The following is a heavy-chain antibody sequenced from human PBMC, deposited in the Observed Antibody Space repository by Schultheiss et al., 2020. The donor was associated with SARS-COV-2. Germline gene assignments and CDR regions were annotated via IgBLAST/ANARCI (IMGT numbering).Heavy chain of an antibody. CDR1: GFTFSSYD. V-gene: IGHV3-13*04. CDR2: IGTAGDT. J-gene: IGHJ4*02. D-gene: IGHD5-12*01. Sequence: GGSLRLSCAASGFTFSSYDMHWVRQATGKGLEWVSAIGTAGDTYYQGSVKGRFTISRDNAKKSLSLQMNSLRVDDTAVYYCGRSGTGGYLNPIHSWGQGTLVTVSS. CDR3: GRSGTGGYLNPIHS.